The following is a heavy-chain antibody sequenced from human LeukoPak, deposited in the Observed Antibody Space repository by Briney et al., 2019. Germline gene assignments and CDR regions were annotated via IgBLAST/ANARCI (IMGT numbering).Heavy chain of an antibody. V-gene: IGHV3-7*01. Sequence: GGSLRLSCATSGFTFSDAWMSWVRQAPGKGLEWVANIKQDGSEKYYVDSVKGRFTISRDNAKNSLYLQMNSLRAEDTAVYYCAANSGWHTEYFQHWGQGTLVTVSS. D-gene: IGHD6-19*01. J-gene: IGHJ1*01. CDR3: AANSGWHTEYFQH. CDR1: GFTFSDAW. CDR2: IKQDGSEK.